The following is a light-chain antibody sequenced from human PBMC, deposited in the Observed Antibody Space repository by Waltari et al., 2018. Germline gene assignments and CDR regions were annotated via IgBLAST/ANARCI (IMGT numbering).Light chain of an antibody. J-gene: IGLJ2*01. Sequence: GQTVRITCQGDSLRRYYASWYQQRPGQAPILVMYDKNNRPSGVPDRFSGSNSHNTASLTITGAQAEDEASYYCHSRDASGVGGSFGGGTKLTVL. V-gene: IGLV3-19*01. CDR2: DKN. CDR1: SLRRYY. CDR3: HSRDASGVGGS.